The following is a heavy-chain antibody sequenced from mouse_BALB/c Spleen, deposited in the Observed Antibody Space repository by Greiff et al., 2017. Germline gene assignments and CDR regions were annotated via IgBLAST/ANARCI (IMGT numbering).Heavy chain of an antibody. CDR2: INPSSGYT. D-gene: IGHD1-2*01. Sequence: VQLQQSAAELARPGASVKMSCKASGYTFTSYTMHWVKQRPGQGLEWIGYINPSSGYTEYNQKFKDKTTLTADKSSSTAYMQLSSLTSEDSAVYYCANYYGYYFDYWGQGTTLTVSS. CDR3: ANYYGYYFDY. V-gene: IGHV1-4*02. J-gene: IGHJ2*01. CDR1: GYTFTSYT.